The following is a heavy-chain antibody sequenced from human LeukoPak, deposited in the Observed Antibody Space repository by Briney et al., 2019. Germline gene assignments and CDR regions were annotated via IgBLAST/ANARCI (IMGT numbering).Heavy chain of an antibody. Sequence: QPGGSLRLSCAASGFTFSSYGMHWVRQAPGNGLEWVAVISYDESKKYYADSVKGRFTVSRDNSENALYLQMNSLRAEDTAVYYCGKVIHEAGSYFHRPAFDYWGQGTLLTVSS. D-gene: IGHD3-10*01. CDR1: GFTFSSYG. J-gene: IGHJ4*02. CDR2: ISYDESKK. CDR3: GKVIHEAGSYFHRPAFDY. V-gene: IGHV3-30*18.